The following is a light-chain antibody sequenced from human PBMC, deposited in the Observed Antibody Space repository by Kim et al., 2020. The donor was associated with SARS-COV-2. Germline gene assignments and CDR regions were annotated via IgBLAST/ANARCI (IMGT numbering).Light chain of an antibody. CDR1: ERDPDNY. J-gene: IGKJ1*01. CDR2: GAS. CDR3: QQYGDSRGT. V-gene: IGKV3-20*01. Sequence: EIVLTQSPGTLSLSPGERATLSCRASERDPDNYLAWYQQAPGQAPRLLIYGASNRATGIPDRFSGSGSGTDFTLTISRLEPEDFVVYYCQQYGDSRGTFGQGTKVDIK.